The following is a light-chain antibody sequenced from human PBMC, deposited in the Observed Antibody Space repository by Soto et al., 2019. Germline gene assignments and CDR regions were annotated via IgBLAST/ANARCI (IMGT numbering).Light chain of an antibody. CDR2: GAS. V-gene: IGKV3-15*01. J-gene: IGKJ1*01. CDR3: QQYNNWPRT. Sequence: EIVMTQSTATLSVSPGERATLSGRASQSVSSNLAWYQQKPGQAPRLLIYGASTRATGIPARFSGSGSGTEFTLTISSLHSEDFAVYYCQQYNNWPRTFGQGTKVDIK. CDR1: QSVSSN.